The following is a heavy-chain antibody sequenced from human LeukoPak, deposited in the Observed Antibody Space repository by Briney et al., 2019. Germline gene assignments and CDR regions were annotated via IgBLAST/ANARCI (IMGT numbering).Heavy chain of an antibody. CDR3: AREVGRGFDH. CDR1: GYTFTSYG. Sequence: GSAEKVSCKDSGYTFTSYGINWLRQAPGPALEGMGWISDYNSNTHYAQKLQGRVTMTTDTSTSTAYMEVRSLRSDDTAAYYCAREVGRGFDHWGQGTLVTVSS. J-gene: IGHJ5*02. CDR2: ISDYNSNT. V-gene: IGHV1-18*01. D-gene: IGHD1-26*01.